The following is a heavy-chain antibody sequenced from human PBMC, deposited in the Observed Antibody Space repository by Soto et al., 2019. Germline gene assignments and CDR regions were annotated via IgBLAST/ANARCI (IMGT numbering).Heavy chain of an antibody. CDR3: TTDSSYYGREDAFDI. J-gene: IGHJ3*02. CDR1: GFTFSNAW. V-gene: IGHV3-15*07. CDR2: IKSKTDGGTT. Sequence: EVQLVESGGGLVKPGGSLRLSCAASGFTFSNAWMNWVRQAPGKGLEWVGRIKSKTDGGTTDYAAPVKGRFTISRDDSKYTLYLQMNSLKTEDTAVYYCTTDSSYYGREDAFDIWGQGTMVTVSS. D-gene: IGHD3-10*01.